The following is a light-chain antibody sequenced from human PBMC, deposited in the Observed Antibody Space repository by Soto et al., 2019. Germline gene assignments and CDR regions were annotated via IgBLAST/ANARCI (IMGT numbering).Light chain of an antibody. CDR1: GSNIGAGYD. CDR2: GNN. Sequence: QSVLTQPPSVSGAPGQRVTISCTGSGSNIGAGYDVHWYQQLPGTAPKLLMSGNNYRPSGVPDRFSGSKSGASASLAITGLQAEDEADYYCQSYDSSLSAPVIFGGGTKLTVL. CDR3: QSYDSSLSAPVI. V-gene: IGLV1-40*01. J-gene: IGLJ2*01.